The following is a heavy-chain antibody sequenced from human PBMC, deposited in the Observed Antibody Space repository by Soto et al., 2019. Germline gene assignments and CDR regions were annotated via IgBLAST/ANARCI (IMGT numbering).Heavy chain of an antibody. V-gene: IGHV4-39*01. CDR3: ARHHDFWSGYHYYYYGMDV. CDR1: GGSIVSSHYY. Sequence: PSETLSLTCTVSGGSIVSSHYYWGWIRQPPGKGLEWIANIYYSGSTHYNPSLQSRVTISVDTSKDQFSLKLSSVTAADTAVYYCARHHDFWSGYHYYYYGMDVWGQGTTVT. J-gene: IGHJ6*02. CDR2: IYYSGST. D-gene: IGHD3-3*01.